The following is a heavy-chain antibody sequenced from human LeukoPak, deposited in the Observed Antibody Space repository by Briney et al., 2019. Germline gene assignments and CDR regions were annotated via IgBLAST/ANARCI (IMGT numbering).Heavy chain of an antibody. Sequence: PGGSLRLSCAASGFTFSSYAMHWVRQAPGKGLEWVAVISYDGSNKYYADSVKGRFTISRDNSKNTLYLQMNSLRAEDTAVYYCARDAAPLAAAGTIWFDPWGQGTLVTVSS. CDR2: ISYDGSNK. CDR3: ARDAAPLAAAGTIWFDP. D-gene: IGHD6-13*01. J-gene: IGHJ5*02. CDR1: GFTFSSYA. V-gene: IGHV3-30*04.